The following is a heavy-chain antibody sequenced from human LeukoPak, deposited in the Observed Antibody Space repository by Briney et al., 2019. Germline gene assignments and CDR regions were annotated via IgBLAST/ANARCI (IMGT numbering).Heavy chain of an antibody. D-gene: IGHD4-17*01. J-gene: IGHJ4*02. Sequence: ASVKVSCKASGGTFSSYGMNWVRQAPGKGLEWVSSISSSSSYIYYADSVKGRFTISRDNAKNSLYLQMNSLRAEDTAVYYCARGKVTTTGFLYYWGQGTLVTVSS. CDR1: GGTFSSYG. CDR3: ARGKVTTTGFLYY. V-gene: IGHV3-21*01. CDR2: ISSSSSYI.